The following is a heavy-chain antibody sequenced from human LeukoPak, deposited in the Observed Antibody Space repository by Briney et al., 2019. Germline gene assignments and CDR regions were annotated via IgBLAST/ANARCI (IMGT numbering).Heavy chain of an antibody. CDR1: GFTFSSYG. CDR2: ISYDGSNK. D-gene: IGHD4/OR15-4a*01. Sequence: PGGSLRLSCAASGFTFSSYGMHWVRQAPGKGLGWVAVISYDGSNKYCADSVKGRFTISRDNSKNTLYLQMNSLRAEDTAVYYCAKQAGADRGHLDFWGQGTLVTVSS. V-gene: IGHV3-30*18. J-gene: IGHJ4*02. CDR3: AKQAGADRGHLDF.